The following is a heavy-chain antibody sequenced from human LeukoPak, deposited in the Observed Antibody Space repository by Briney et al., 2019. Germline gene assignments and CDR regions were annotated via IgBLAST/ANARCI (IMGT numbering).Heavy chain of an antibody. D-gene: IGHD3-10*01. CDR3: AREYYYGSGSLSGAPVPAKEQNWFDP. CDR1: GGTFSSYA. V-gene: IGHV1-69*13. Sequence: SVKVSCKASGGTFSSYAISWVRQAPGQGLEWMGGIIPIFGTANYAQKFQGRVTITADESTSTACMELSSLRSEDTAVYYCAREYYYGSGSLSGAPVPAKEQNWFDPWGQGTLVTVSS. J-gene: IGHJ5*02. CDR2: IIPIFGTA.